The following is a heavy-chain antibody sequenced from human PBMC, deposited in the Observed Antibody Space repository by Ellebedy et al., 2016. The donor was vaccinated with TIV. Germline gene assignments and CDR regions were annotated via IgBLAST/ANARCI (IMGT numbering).Heavy chain of an antibody. V-gene: IGHV3-7*01. Sequence: GESLKISCAASGFMFSSYWMNWVRQAPGKGLEWVANIKEDGTEKNYVDSVKGRFTISRDNARNSLYLQLSSVRVEDTAIYYCARRGTFNGSLFDYWGQGTLATVSS. CDR1: GFMFSSYW. J-gene: IGHJ4*02. CDR2: IKEDGTEK. CDR3: ARRGTFNGSLFDY. D-gene: IGHD1-1*01.